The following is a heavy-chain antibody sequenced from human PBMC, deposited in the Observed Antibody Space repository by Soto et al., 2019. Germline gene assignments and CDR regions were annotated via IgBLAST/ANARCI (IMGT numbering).Heavy chain of an antibody. Sequence: YLRISVAASGFIVRTGYMDWLRQAPGKGLAWVSVIYSGGNTYYSDSVKGRFTISRDSSKNTLYLQMNSLRVEDTAVYYCARGSLYSYGYFDYWGQGSVVTGSS. CDR3: ARGSLYSYGYFDY. V-gene: IGHV3-53*01. J-gene: IGHJ4*02. CDR1: GFIVRTGY. CDR2: IYSGGNT. D-gene: IGHD5-18*01.